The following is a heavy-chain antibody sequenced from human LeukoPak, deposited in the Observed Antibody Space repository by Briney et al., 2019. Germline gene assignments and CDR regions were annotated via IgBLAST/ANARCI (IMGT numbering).Heavy chain of an antibody. D-gene: IGHD2-15*01. CDR2: ISGSGGST. J-gene: IGHJ4*02. CDR3: AKAIGYCSGGSCYPFYYFDY. Sequence: PGGSLRLSCAASGFTFSSYATSWVRQAPGKGLEWVSAISGSGGSTYYADSVKGRFTISRDNSKNTLYLQMNSLRAEDTAVYYCAKAIGYCSGGSCYPFYYFDYWGQGTLVTVSS. V-gene: IGHV3-23*01. CDR1: GFTFSSYA.